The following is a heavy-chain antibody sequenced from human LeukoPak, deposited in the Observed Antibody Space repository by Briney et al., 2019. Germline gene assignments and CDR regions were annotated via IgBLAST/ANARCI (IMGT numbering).Heavy chain of an antibody. J-gene: IGHJ3*02. CDR3: ATLSAMVVVAITTDASDI. CDR2: IIPIFGTA. CDR1: GGTFSSYA. Sequence: GASVKVSCKASGGTFSSYAISWVRQAPGQGLEWMGRIIPIFGTANYAQKFQGRVTMTEDTSTDTAYMELSSLRSEDTAVYYCATLSAMVVVAITTDASDIWGQGTMVTVSS. D-gene: IGHD3-22*01. V-gene: IGHV1-69*06.